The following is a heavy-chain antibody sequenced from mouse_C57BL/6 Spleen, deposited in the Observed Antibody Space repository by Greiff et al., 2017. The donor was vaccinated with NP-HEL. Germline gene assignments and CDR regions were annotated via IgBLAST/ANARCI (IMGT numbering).Heavy chain of an antibody. CDR2: IDPSDSYT. V-gene: IGHV1-50*01. CDR1: GYTFTSYW. Sequence: VQLQQPGAELVKPGASVKLSCKASGYTFTSYWMQWVKQRPGQGLEWIGEIDPSDSYTNYNQKFKGKATLTVDTSSSTAYMQLSSLTSEDSAVYYCARGGLRRREAMDYWGQGTSVTVSS. D-gene: IGHD2-4*01. J-gene: IGHJ4*01. CDR3: ARGGLRRREAMDY.